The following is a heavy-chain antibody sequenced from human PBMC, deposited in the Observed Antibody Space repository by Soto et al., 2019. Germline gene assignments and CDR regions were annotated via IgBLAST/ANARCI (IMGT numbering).Heavy chain of an antibody. Sequence: EEQLVESGGGLVQPGGSLRLTCAVSGFSFRSDWMNWVRQAPGKGLEWVAHTNQDGSQKYYVDSVKGRFTIFRDNAKNSLYLQMNNLRVEETALYYFSGGVGDAFWGQGTLVTVSS. D-gene: IGHD1-26*01. J-gene: IGHJ4*02. CDR3: SGGVGDAF. CDR2: TNQDGSQK. V-gene: IGHV3-7*04. CDR1: GFSFRSDW.